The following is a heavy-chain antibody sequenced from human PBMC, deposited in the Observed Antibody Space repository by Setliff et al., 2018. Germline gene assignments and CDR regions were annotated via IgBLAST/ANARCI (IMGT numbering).Heavy chain of an antibody. CDR1: GSTFDDHA. Sequence: GGSLRLSCAASGSTFDDHAMHWVRQAPGKGLEWVSGISWNSGIVAYADSVKGRFTISRDNAKNSLYLQMNSLRAEDMALYYCAKGYCSSTSCYVDYWGQGTLVTVS. CDR3: AKGYCSSTSCYVDY. CDR2: ISWNSGIV. J-gene: IGHJ4*02. D-gene: IGHD2-2*01. V-gene: IGHV3-9*03.